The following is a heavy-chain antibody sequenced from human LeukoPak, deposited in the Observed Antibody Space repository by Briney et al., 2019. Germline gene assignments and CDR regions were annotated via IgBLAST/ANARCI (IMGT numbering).Heavy chain of an antibody. CDR3: AKDPNLGGSWPDY. J-gene: IGHJ4*02. CDR2: ISGSGGST. Sequence: PGGSLRLSCAASGFTFSSYGMSWVRQAPGKGLEWVSAISGSGGSTYYADSVKGRFTISRDNSKNTLYLQMNSLRAEDTAVYYCAKDPNLGGSWPDYWGQGTLVTVSS. D-gene: IGHD6-13*01. CDR1: GFTFSSYG. V-gene: IGHV3-23*01.